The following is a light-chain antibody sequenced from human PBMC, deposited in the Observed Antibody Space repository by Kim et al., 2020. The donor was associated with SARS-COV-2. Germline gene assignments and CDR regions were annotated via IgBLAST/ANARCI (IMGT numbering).Light chain of an antibody. Sequence: ASVGDRVTITCRASQNINSWLAWYQQKPGKTPKLLIYAVSNLESGVPSRFSGSGAGTHFTLIIASLQPEDIATYYCLQNNDFPLTFGGGTKVDIK. J-gene: IGKJ4*01. CDR3: LQNNDFPLT. CDR1: QNINSW. V-gene: IGKV1-12*01. CDR2: AVS.